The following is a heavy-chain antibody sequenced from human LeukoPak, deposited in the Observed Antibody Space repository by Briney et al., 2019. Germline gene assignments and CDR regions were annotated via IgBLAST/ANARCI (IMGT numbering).Heavy chain of an antibody. CDR1: GFTFDDYG. J-gene: IGHJ4*02. CDR2: INWNGGST. Sequence: PGGSLRLSCAASGFTFDDYGMSWVRQAPGKGLEWVSGINWNGGSTGYADSVKGRFTISRDNSKNTLYLQMNSLRAEDTAVYYCARYQVGATEYFDYWGQGTLVTVSS. V-gene: IGHV3-20*04. D-gene: IGHD1-26*01. CDR3: ARYQVGATEYFDY.